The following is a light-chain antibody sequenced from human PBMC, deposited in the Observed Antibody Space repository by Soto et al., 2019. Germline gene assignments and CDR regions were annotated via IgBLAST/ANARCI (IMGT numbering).Light chain of an antibody. Sequence: QSALTQPASVSGSPGQSITISCTGTSGDVGAYNYVSWYQQHPGKAPKLMIYEVTSRPSGVSNRFSGSKSGNTASLSISGLQAEDKADYYCSSYTTTSTWVFGGGTKLTVL. CDR2: EVT. V-gene: IGLV2-14*01. CDR1: SGDVGAYNY. J-gene: IGLJ3*02. CDR3: SSYTTTSTWV.